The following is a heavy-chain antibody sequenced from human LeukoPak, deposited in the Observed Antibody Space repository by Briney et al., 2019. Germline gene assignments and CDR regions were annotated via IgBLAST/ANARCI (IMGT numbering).Heavy chain of an antibody. CDR1: GFTFSTYR. CDR2: ISISSSYI. V-gene: IGHV3-21*01. CDR3: VRGYHDSSGYSPPFDY. Sequence: GGSLRLSCAASGFTFSTYRMNWVRQAPGKGLEWVSSISISSSYIDYADSVKGRFTISRDNAENSLYLQMNSLSAEDTAVYYCVRGYHDSSGYSPPFDYWGQGTLVTVSS. J-gene: IGHJ4*02. D-gene: IGHD3-22*01.